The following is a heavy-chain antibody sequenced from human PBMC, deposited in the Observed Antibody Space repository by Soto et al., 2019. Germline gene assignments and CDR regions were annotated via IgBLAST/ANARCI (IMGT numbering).Heavy chain of an antibody. Sequence: PGESLKISCEASGYNFIGYWIVWVRQMPGKGLEWMGIVYPSDSRTNYSPTFQGQVTMSADTSISTAYLQWTSLKASDSAMYYCARGNVANWFGTWGHATLVTVS. V-gene: IGHV5-51*01. CDR3: ARGNVANWFGT. CDR2: VYPSDSRT. CDR1: GYNFIGYW. J-gene: IGHJ5*01.